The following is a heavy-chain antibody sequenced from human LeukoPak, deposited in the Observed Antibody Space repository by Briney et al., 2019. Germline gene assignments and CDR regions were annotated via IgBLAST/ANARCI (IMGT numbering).Heavy chain of an antibody. CDR1: GGSISSGSYY. D-gene: IGHD2-2*01. CDR3: ARDRCSSTSCYLAYYCYGMDV. V-gene: IGHV4-61*02. CDR2: IYTSGST. J-gene: IGHJ6*02. Sequence: SQTLSLTCTVSGGSISSGSYYWSWIRQPAGKGLEWFGRIYTSGSTNYNPSLKSRVTISVDTSKNQFSLKLSSVTAADTAVYYCARDRCSSTSCYLAYYCYGMDVWGQGTTVTVSS.